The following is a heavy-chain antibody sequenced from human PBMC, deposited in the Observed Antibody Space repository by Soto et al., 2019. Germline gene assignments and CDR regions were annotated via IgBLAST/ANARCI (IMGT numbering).Heavy chain of an antibody. J-gene: IGHJ6*02. V-gene: IGHV4-34*01. D-gene: IGHD3-10*01. CDR1: GLSFSGYY. Sequence: PSETLSLTCAFYGLSFSGYYWSWIRQPPGKGLEWIGEINHSGSTNYNPSLKSRVTISVDTSKNQFSLKLSSVTAADTAVYYCARGRGRRGYGSGSYSLVYYYYGMDVWGQGTTVTVSS. CDR2: INHSGST. CDR3: ARGRGRRGYGSGSYSLVYYYYGMDV.